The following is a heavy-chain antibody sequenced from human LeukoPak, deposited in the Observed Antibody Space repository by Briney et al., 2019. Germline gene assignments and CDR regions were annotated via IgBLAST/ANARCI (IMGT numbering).Heavy chain of an antibody. CDR2: IYYSGST. V-gene: IGHV4-59*01. CDR3: ARPLYTGGFDI. CDR1: GGSISSYY. Sequence: TSETLSLTCTVSGGSISSYYWSWIRQPPGKGLEWIGYIYYSGSTNYNPSLKSRVTISVDTSKNQFSLKLSSVTAADTAVYYCARPLYTGGFDIWGQGIMVTVSS. J-gene: IGHJ3*02. D-gene: IGHD2-2*02.